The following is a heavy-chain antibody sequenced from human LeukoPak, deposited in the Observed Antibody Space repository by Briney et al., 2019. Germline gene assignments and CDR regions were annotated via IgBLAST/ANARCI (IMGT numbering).Heavy chain of an antibody. CDR3: AREYSSSSGKNAFDV. CDR2: IYYTGAT. V-gene: IGHV4-59*12. CDR1: GGSIGSNY. D-gene: IGHD6-6*01. J-gene: IGHJ3*01. Sequence: SETLSLTCTVSGGSIGSNYWTWIRQPPGKGPEYIGYIYYTGATNYNPSLKSRVTISVDTSKNQFSLRLTSVTAADTAVYYCAREYSSSSGKNAFDVWGQGTMVTVSS.